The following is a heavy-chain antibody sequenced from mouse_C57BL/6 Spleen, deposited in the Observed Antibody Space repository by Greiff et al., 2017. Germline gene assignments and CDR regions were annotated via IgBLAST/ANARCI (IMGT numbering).Heavy chain of an antibody. CDR2: IYPGDGDT. Sequence: VQLQESEPELVKPGASVKISCKASGYAFSSSWMNWVKQRPGKGLEWIGRIYPGDGDTNYNGKFKGKATLTADKSSSTAYMQLSSLTSEDSAVYFCARSDGSSPAWFAYWGQGTLVTVSA. J-gene: IGHJ3*01. CDR1: GYAFSSSW. V-gene: IGHV1-82*01. D-gene: IGHD1-1*01. CDR3: ARSDGSSPAWFAY.